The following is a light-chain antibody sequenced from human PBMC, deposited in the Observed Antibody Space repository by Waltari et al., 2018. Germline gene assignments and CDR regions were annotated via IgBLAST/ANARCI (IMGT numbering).Light chain of an antibody. Sequence: SCRASQSVGRFLAWYQQKPGQAPRLLIYDASSRATGIPDRFSGSGSGTDFSLTISRLEPEDFAVYYCQHYVRLPATFGQGTKVEIK. CDR2: DAS. CDR3: QHYVRLPAT. V-gene: IGKV3-20*01. CDR1: QSVGRF. J-gene: IGKJ1*01.